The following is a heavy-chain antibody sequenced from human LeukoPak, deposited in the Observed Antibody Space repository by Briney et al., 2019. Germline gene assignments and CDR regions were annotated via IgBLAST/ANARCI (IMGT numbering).Heavy chain of an antibody. D-gene: IGHD3-10*01. V-gene: IGHV3-21*01. Sequence: GGSLRLSCAPSGFTFSSYSINGVRDAPGGGVEWVSYISSSRIYIYYADSVKGRFNISSDNSKHTLYLQMNSLRAEDTAVYYCARDRGVEWFGELLSWGQRTLVTVSS. J-gene: IGHJ5*02. CDR2: ISSSRIYI. CDR1: GFTFSSYS. CDR3: ARDRGVEWFGELLS.